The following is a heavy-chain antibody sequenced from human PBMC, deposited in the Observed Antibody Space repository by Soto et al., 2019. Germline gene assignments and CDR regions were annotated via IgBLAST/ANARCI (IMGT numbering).Heavy chain of an antibody. V-gene: IGHV3-53*01. J-gene: IGHJ5*02. CDR3: ANGDLTGYYNWFDP. D-gene: IGHD3-9*01. CDR1: GFTVSSNY. CDR2: IYSGGST. Sequence: PGGSLRLSCAASGFTVSSNYMSWVRQAPGKGLEWVSVIYSGGSTYYADSVKGRFTISRDNSKNTLYLQMNSLRAEDTAVYYCANGDLTGYYNWFDPWGQGTLVTVSS.